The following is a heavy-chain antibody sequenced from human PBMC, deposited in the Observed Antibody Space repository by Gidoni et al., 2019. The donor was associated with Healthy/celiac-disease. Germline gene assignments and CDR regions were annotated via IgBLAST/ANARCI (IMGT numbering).Heavy chain of an antibody. CDR2: ISYDGSNK. CDR1: GFTFSSYG. CDR3: AKSSLKYSSGWPGDY. D-gene: IGHD6-19*01. Sequence: QVQLVESGGGVVQPGRSLRLPCAASGFTFSSYGMHWVRQAPGKGLEWVAVISYDGSNKYYADSVKGRFTISRDNSKNTLYLQMNSLRAEDTAVYYCAKSSLKYSSGWPGDYWGQGTLVTVSS. V-gene: IGHV3-30*18. J-gene: IGHJ4*02.